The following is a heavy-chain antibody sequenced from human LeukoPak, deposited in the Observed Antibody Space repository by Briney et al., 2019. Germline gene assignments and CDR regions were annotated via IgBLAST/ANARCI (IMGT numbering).Heavy chain of an antibody. CDR1: AYPFTGYY. Sequence: ASVKVSCKASAYPFTGYYIHWVRQAPGQGLEWMGWINPNSGDTSYAQKFQGRFTMTRDTSISTAYMDLSSLRTDDTAVYYCARSDPQLDFWGQGTLVTVSS. CDR3: ARSDPQLDF. CDR2: INPNSGDT. V-gene: IGHV1-2*02. J-gene: IGHJ4*02. D-gene: IGHD5-18*01.